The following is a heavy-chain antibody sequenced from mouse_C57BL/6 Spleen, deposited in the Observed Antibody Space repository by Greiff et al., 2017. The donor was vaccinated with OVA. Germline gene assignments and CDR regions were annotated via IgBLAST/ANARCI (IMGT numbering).Heavy chain of an antibody. Sequence: VQLQQSGAELVRPGTSVKVSCKASGYAFTNYLIEWVKQRPGQGLEWIGVINPGSGGTNYNEKFKGKATLTADKSSSTAYMQLSSLTSEDSAVYFCARRDNYDYDDGCDYWGQGTTLTVSS. D-gene: IGHD2-4*01. J-gene: IGHJ2*01. CDR3: ARRDNYDYDDGCDY. CDR2: INPGSGGT. V-gene: IGHV1-54*01. CDR1: GYAFTNYL.